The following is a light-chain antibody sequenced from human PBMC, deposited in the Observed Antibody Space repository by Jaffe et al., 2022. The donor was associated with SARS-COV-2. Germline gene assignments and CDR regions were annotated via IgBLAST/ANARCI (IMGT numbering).Light chain of an antibody. J-gene: IGKJ4*01. V-gene: IGKV3-11*01. CDR1: QSASSY. Sequence: EIVLTQSPATLSLSPGERATLSCRASQSASSYLAWYQQQPGQAPRLLIYDASNRATGIPARFSGSGSGTDFTLTISSLEPEDFAVYYCQQRHSWPLTFGGGTNIEIK. CDR2: DAS. CDR3: QQRHSWPLT.